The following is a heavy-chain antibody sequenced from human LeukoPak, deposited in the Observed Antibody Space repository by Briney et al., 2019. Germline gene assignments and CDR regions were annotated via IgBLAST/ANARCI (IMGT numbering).Heavy chain of an antibody. V-gene: IGHV4-34*01. D-gene: IGHD3-22*01. CDR2: IKHDGST. Sequence: SSETLSLTCAVYGGSVSGYYWSWIRQPPGKGLEWIGEIKHDGSTKYNSSLKSRVTISVDTSKNQFSLKLSSVTAADTAVYYCARDGDYYDSSWAFDIWGQGTMVTVSS. J-gene: IGHJ3*02. CDR3: ARDGDYYDSSWAFDI. CDR1: GGSVSGYY.